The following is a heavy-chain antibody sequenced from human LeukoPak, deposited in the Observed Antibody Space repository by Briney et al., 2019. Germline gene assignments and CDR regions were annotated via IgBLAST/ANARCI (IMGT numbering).Heavy chain of an antibody. J-gene: IGHJ4*02. D-gene: IGHD1-26*01. CDR1: GGSISSRTYY. Sequence: PSETLSLTCTVSGGSISSRTYYCGWIRQPPRKRLEWIGSIYYSGSTSYNPSLKSRVTISVDTSKKQFSLKLDSVTAADTAVYYCARNASDSGTSYFDYWGQGTLVTVSS. CDR2: IYYSGST. CDR3: ARNASDSGTSYFDY. V-gene: IGHV4-39*01.